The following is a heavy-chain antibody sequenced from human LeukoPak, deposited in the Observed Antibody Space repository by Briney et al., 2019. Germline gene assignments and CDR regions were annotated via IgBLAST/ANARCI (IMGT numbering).Heavy chain of an antibody. J-gene: IGHJ5*02. CDR1: GYTFTSYD. D-gene: IGHD3-10*01. CDR3: AGASGSGRNWFDP. V-gene: IGHV1-8*01. Sequence: ASVKVSCKASGYTFTSYDINWVRQATGQGLEWMGWMNPNSGNTGYAQKFQGRVTMTRSTSISTAYMELSSLRSEDTAVYYCAGASGSGRNWFDPWGQGTLVTVSS. CDR2: MNPNSGNT.